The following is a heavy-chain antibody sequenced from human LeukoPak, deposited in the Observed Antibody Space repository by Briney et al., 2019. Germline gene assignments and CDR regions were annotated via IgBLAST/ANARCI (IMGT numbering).Heavy chain of an antibody. CDR3: ATSSLTEQTPTTSEYFQH. J-gene: IGHJ1*01. V-gene: IGHV1-24*01. CDR2: FDPEDGET. CDR1: GYTLTELS. Sequence: ASVKVSCKVSGYTLTELSMHCVRQAPGKGLEWMGGFDPEDGETIYAQKFQGRVTMTEDTSTDTAYMELSSLRSEDTAVYYCATSSLTEQTPTTSEYFQHWGQGTLVTVSS. D-gene: IGHD1-14*01.